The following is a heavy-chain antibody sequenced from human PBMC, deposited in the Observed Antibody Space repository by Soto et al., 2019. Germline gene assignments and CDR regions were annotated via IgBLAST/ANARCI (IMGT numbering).Heavy chain of an antibody. D-gene: IGHD2-15*01. CDR2: ISGSGVRT. J-gene: IGHJ4*02. CDR1: GFTFSSHA. V-gene: IGHV3-23*01. Sequence: EVQVLESGGGLVQPGESLRLSCAASGFTFSSHAMSWVRQAPGKGLEWVAFISGSGVRTYYADSVKGRFTISRDNSKNTLYLQMNSLRAADTAVYYCAKSAGKYCSGGTCYSDYWGEGTLVSVSS. CDR3: AKSAGKYCSGGTCYSDY.